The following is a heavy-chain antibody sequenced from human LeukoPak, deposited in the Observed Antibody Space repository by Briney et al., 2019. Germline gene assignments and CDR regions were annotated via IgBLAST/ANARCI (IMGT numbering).Heavy chain of an antibody. D-gene: IGHD1-26*01. CDR3: AKDMLVGALDY. J-gene: IGHJ4*02. CDR2: ISWNGGSI. V-gene: IGHV3-9*01. Sequence: GGSLRLSCAASGFTFDDYAMHWVRQAPGKGLEWVSGISWNGGSIGYADSVKGRFTISRDNAKNSLYLQMNSLRAEDTALYYCAKDMLVGALDYWGQGTLVTVSS. CDR1: GFTFDDYA.